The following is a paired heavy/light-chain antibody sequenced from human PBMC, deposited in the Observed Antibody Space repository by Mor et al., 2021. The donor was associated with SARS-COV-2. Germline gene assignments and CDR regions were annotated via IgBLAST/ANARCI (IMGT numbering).Heavy chain of an antibody. Sequence: QVQLVESGGGLVKPGGSLRLSCAASGFTFSDYYMSWIRQAPGKGLEWVSYISSSSSYTNYADSVKGRFTISRDNAKNSLYLQMNSLRAEDTAVYYCARDTFLSRGYSGYGVGYYGMDVWGQGTTVTVSS. CDR2: ISSSSSYT. D-gene: IGHD5-12*01. CDR3: ARDTFLSRGYSGYGVGYYGMDV. CDR1: GFTFSDYY. V-gene: IGHV3-11*06. J-gene: IGHJ6*02.
Light chain of an antibody. CDR3: SSYTSSSTYWV. Sequence: QSALTQPASVSGSPGQSITISCTGTSSDVGGYNYVSWYQQHPGKAPKLMIYDVSNRPSGVSNRFSGSKSGNTASLTISGLQAEDEADYYCSSYTSSSTYWVFGGGTKLTVL. CDR1: SSDVGGYNY. CDR2: DVS. V-gene: IGLV2-14*01. J-gene: IGLJ3*02.